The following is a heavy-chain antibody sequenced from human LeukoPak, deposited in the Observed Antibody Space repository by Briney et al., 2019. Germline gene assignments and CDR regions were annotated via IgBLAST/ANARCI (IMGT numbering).Heavy chain of an antibody. CDR3: AKDRANWAIDD. D-gene: IGHD3-16*01. Sequence: GGSLRLSCVASGFTFTDHPMNWVRQAPGKGLEWISYVGGDGIAFYADSVKGRFTASKDDARKSMYLQMNSLRVEDTAVYYCAKDRANWAIDDWGQGTQVTVSS. CDR1: GFTFTDHP. CDR2: VGGDGIA. V-gene: IGHV3-69-1*01. J-gene: IGHJ4*02.